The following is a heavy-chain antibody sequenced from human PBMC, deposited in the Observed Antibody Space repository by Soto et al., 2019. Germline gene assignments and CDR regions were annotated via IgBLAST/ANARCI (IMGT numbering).Heavy chain of an antibody. CDR1: GGSISSYY. CDR2: IYYSGST. D-gene: IGHD6-13*01. J-gene: IGHJ4*02. V-gene: IGHV4-59*08. Sequence: QVQLQESGPGLVKPSETLSLTCTVSGGSISSYYWGWIRQPPGKGLEWIGYIYYSGSTNYNPSLKPRVTISVATSKTQISLKLTSVTAADTAAYYCARLYAGTFDYWGQATLVTVSS. CDR3: ARLYAGTFDY.